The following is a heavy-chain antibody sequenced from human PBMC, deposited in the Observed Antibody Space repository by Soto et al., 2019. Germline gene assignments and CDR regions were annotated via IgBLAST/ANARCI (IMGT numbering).Heavy chain of an antibody. CDR1: DGSFSDFY. D-gene: IGHD3-10*01. CDR2: INHSGAT. CDR3: ARGRPGVQGIRFDS. V-gene: IGHV4-34*01. J-gene: IGHJ4*02. Sequence: QVHLQQWGAGLLKPSETLSLTCAVYDGSFSDFYWSWIRQPPGKGLEWIGEINHSGATNYNPSLKSRVTISVDTSKNQFSLKVNSVTAADTAVFYCARGRPGVQGIRFDSWGQGTLVTVSS.